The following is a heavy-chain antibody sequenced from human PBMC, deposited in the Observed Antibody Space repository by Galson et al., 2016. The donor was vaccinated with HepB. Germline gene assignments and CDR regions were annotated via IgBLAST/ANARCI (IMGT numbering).Heavy chain of an antibody. D-gene: IGHD3-10*01. CDR1: GYIFTSYA. J-gene: IGHJ4*02. V-gene: IGHV1-3*04. CDR3: AKAGALLWFGEIFFEY. CDR2: INSDTGNT. Sequence: VKVSCKASGYIFTSYAIHWVRQAPGQSLEWLGWINSDTGNTHYSRKFQGRVTITRDTSATTASLELSSLRSEDTAVYYCAKAGALLWFGEIFFEYWGQGTLVTVSS.